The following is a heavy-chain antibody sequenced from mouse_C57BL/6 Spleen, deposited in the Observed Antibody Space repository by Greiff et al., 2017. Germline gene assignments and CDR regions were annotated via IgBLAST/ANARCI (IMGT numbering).Heavy chain of an antibody. CDR1: GYTFTDYY. Sequence: EVQLQQSGPELVKPGASVKISCKASGYTFTDYYMNWVKQSHGKSLEWIGDINPNNGGTSYNQKFKGKATLTVDKSSSTAYMELRSLTSEDSAVYYCAREDGYYSDYWGQGTTLTVSS. CDR2: INPNNGGT. J-gene: IGHJ2*01. D-gene: IGHD2-3*01. V-gene: IGHV1-26*01. CDR3: AREDGYYSDY.